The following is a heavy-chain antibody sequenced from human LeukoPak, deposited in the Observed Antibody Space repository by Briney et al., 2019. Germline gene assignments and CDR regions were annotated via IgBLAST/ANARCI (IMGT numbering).Heavy chain of an antibody. CDR1: GFTFSSYA. D-gene: IGHD3-22*01. CDR2: TSSSGETT. J-gene: IGHJ4*02. CDR3: AKDRPNYYGTNGHYYRRDGDC. Sequence: GGSLRLSCVASGFTFSSYAMSWVRQAAGKGLEWVSSTSSSGETTYYADSVKGRFTISGDNSRNTLYLQMNSLRAEDTAVYYCAKDRPNYYGTNGHYYRRDGDCWGQGTLVTVSS. V-gene: IGHV3-23*01.